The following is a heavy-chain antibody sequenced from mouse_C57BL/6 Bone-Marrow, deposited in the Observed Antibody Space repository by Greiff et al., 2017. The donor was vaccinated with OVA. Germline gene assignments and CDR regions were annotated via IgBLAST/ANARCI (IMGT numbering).Heavy chain of an antibody. Sequence: VKLQESGAELVKPGASVKMSCKASGYTFTSYWITWVKQRPGQGLEWIGDIYPGSGSTNYNEKFKSKATLTVDTSSSTAYMQLSSLTSEDSAVYYCARIDGYYGCWFAYWGQGTLVTVSA. CDR1: GYTFTSYW. J-gene: IGHJ3*01. CDR2: IYPGSGST. D-gene: IGHD2-3*01. V-gene: IGHV1-55*01. CDR3: ARIDGYYGCWFAY.